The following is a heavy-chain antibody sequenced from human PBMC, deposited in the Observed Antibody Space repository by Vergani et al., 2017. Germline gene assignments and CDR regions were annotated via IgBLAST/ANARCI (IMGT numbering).Heavy chain of an antibody. CDR3: VRDHGVAGADAFDI. J-gene: IGHJ3*02. D-gene: IGHD2-15*01. Sequence: VQLVESGGGLVKPGGSLRLSCAASGFTFSRYSMNWGRQAPGKGLEWVSSISSSSSYIYYADSVKCRFTISKDNAKNSLYLQMNSLRAEDTAVYYCVRDHGVAGADAFDIWGQGTMVTVSS. V-gene: IGHV3-21*01. CDR2: ISSSSSYI. CDR1: GFTFSRYS.